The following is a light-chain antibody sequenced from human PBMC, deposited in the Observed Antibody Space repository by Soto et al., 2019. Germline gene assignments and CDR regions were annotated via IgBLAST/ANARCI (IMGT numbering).Light chain of an antibody. J-gene: IGLJ3*02. CDR2: DKD. CDR1: SSNIGNNF. V-gene: IGLV1-51*01. Sequence: QCVLTQAPSVSAAPGQNVTISCSRRSSNIGNNFVSWFQQLPGTAPKLLIYDKDKRPSGIPERFSGSKSGTSATLAITGLQTGDEADYYCGTWDSSLRAWVFGGGTKLTVI. CDR3: GTWDSSLRAWV.